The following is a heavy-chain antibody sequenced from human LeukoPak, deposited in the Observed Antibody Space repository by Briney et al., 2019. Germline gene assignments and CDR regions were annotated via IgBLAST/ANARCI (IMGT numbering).Heavy chain of an antibody. CDR2: INPSGGST. Sequence: GASVKVSCKASGYTFTSYYMHWVRQAPGQGLEWMGIINPSGGSTSYAQKFQGRVTMTRDTSISTAYMELSRLRSDDTAVYYCARDSSSWDINWFDPWGQGTLVTVSS. J-gene: IGHJ5*02. CDR3: ARDSSSWDINWFDP. D-gene: IGHD6-13*01. CDR1: GYTFTSYY. V-gene: IGHV1-46*01.